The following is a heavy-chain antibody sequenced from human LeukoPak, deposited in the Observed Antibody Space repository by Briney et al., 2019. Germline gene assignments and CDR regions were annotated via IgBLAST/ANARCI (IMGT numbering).Heavy chain of an antibody. D-gene: IGHD3-9*01. V-gene: IGHV3-23*01. J-gene: IGHJ4*02. Sequence: GGSLRLSCAASGFAFNICGMSWVRQAPGQGLEWVSATSANGFNTFYADSVRGRFTISRDNSRNTLYLQMNSLRAEDTAIYYCAKDLRGSFDYWGQGILVTVSS. CDR3: AKDLRGSFDY. CDR2: TSANGFNT. CDR1: GFAFNICG.